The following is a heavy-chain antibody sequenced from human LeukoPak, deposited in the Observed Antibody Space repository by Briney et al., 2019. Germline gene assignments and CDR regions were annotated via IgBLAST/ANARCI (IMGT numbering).Heavy chain of an antibody. CDR2: INPNSGAT. Sequence: ASVNVSCQGSGYTFTAYFIHWVRQAPGQDLEGMGWINPNSGATHYEWNFQRRGSRTRDTSISTAHMELSSLRSDDTAVYYCTRPPIRTTWRIFDFWGQGTLVTVSS. J-gene: IGHJ4*02. V-gene: IGHV1-2*02. CDR1: GYTFTAYF. CDR3: TRPPIRTTWRIFDF. D-gene: IGHD1-7*01.